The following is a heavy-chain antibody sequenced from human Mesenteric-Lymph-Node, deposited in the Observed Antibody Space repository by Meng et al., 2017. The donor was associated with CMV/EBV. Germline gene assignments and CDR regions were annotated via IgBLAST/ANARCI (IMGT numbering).Heavy chain of an antibody. CDR1: GYTFTSYD. CDR2: MNPNSGNT. D-gene: IGHD3-3*01. J-gene: IGHJ5*02. V-gene: IGHV1-8*01. CDR3: ARVHLRAIFGVVIIYNWFDP. Sequence: ASVKVSCKASGYTFTSYDINWVRQATGQGLEWMGWMNPNSGNTGYAQKFQGRVTMTRNTSISTAYMELSSLRSEDTAVYYCARVHLRAIFGVVIIYNWFDPWGQGTLVTVSS.